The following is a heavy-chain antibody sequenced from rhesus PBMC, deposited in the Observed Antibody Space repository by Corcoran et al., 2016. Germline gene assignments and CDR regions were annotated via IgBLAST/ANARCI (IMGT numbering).Heavy chain of an antibody. CDR3: ANTYYNIWTGYYTFDY. CDR2: IDSRGTT. Sequence: QVQLQESGPGLVKPSETLSLICAVSGGSISSSYWSWIRQDPGKGLEWIGRIDSRGTTYYNPSLKSRVTLSVDTSKNQFSLKLSSVTAADTAVYYCANTYYNIWTGYYTFDYWGQGVLVTVSS. J-gene: IGHJ4*01. CDR1: GGSISSSY. V-gene: IGHV4S11*01. D-gene: IGHD3-3*01.